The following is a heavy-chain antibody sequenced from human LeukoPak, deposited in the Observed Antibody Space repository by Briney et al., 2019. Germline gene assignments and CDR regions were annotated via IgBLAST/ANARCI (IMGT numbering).Heavy chain of an antibody. CDR2: IIPIFGTA. D-gene: IGHD6-13*01. CDR1: GGTFSSYA. Sequence: SVKVSCKASGGTFSSYAISWVRQAPGQGLEWMGGIIPIFGTANYAQKFQGRVTITADESTGTAYMELSRLRSEDTAVYYCAREAAAGPFDYWGQGTLVTVSS. J-gene: IGHJ4*02. V-gene: IGHV1-69*13. CDR3: AREAAAGPFDY.